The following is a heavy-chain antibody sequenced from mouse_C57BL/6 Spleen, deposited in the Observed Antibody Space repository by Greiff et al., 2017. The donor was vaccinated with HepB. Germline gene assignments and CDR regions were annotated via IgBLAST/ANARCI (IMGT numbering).Heavy chain of an antibody. J-gene: IGHJ1*03. D-gene: IGHD4-1*01. CDR3: ARGLTGPSYWYFDV. Sequence: EVQLQQSGPVLVKPGASVKMSCKASGYTFTDYYMNWVKQSHGKSLEWIGVINPYNGGTSYNQKFKGKATLTVDKSSSTAYMELNSLTSEDSAVYYCARGLTGPSYWYFDVWGTGTTVTVSS. V-gene: IGHV1-19*01. CDR1: GYTFTDYY. CDR2: INPYNGGT.